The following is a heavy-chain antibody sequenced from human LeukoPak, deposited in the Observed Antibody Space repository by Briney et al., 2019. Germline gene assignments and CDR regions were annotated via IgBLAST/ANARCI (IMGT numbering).Heavy chain of an antibody. D-gene: IGHD2-15*01. V-gene: IGHV4-59*01. CDR3: ARDRIGGGGSVAFDI. CDR1: GGSFSSYY. J-gene: IGHJ3*02. CDR2: VFYSGST. Sequence: SETLSLTCTVSGGSFSSYYWTWIRQPPGKGLEWIGYVFYSGSTNYNPSFKSRVTISVDTSKNQFSLKLSSVTPADTAVYYCARDRIGGGGSVAFDIWGQGTMVTVSS.